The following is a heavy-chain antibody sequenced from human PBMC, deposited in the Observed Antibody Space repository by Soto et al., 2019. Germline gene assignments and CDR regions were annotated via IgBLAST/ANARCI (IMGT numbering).Heavy chain of an antibody. D-gene: IGHD6-19*01. J-gene: IGHJ4*02. CDR3: ATGQSISAWALFHY. V-gene: IGHV4-59*01. Sequence: SETLSLTCTVSGDSIINYYCHWIRQVPGKGLEWIAYVYYSGNTNYNPSLKSRATISQDTSKNQFSLKLTSVTAADTAVYYCATGQSISAWALFHYWGQGTLVTVSS. CDR2: VYYSGNT. CDR1: GDSIINYY.